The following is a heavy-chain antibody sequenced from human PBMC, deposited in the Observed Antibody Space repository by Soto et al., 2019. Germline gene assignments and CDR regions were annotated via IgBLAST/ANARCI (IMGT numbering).Heavy chain of an antibody. CDR2: IYYSGST. J-gene: IGHJ5*02. V-gene: IGHV4-30-4*01. Sequence: SETLSLTCTVSGGSISSGDYYWSWIRQPPGKGLEWIGYIYYSGSTYYNPSLKSRVTISVDTSKNQFSLKLSSVTAADTAVYYCAIQIYDILTSHNWLDPWGQGTLVTVSS. D-gene: IGHD3-9*01. CDR1: GGSISSGDYY. CDR3: AIQIYDILTSHNWLDP.